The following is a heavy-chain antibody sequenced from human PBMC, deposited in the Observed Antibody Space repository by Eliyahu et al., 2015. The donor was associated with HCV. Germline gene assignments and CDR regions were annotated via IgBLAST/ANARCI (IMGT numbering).Heavy chain of an antibody. CDR3: AKGLLLTGVDAFDI. D-gene: IGHD3-9*01. V-gene: IGHV3-23*01. J-gene: IGHJ3*02. Sequence: EVQVLESGGGSAQPGGSLRLSCETSGFTFNNLAMSWVRQAPGKGLEWVSTISGGGGSTFYADSVKGRFTTSRDNSKNTLYLEVNSLRAEDTAVYYCAKGLLLTGVDAFDIWGQGTMVIVSS. CDR2: ISGGGGST. CDR1: GFTFNNLA.